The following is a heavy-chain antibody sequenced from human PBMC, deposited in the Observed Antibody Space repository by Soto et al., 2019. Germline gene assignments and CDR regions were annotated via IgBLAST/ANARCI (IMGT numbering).Heavy chain of an antibody. V-gene: IGHV3-30*18. CDR1: GFTFSNYG. D-gene: IGHD4-17*01. J-gene: IGHJ6*02. CDR3: AKILQLGDYAFYYYGMDV. Sequence: QVQLVESGGGVVQPGRSLRLSCAASGFTFSNYGMHWVRQAPGKGLEWVAVISYDGSNKYYADSVKGRFTISRDNSKNTLYLQMNSRRAEDTAVYYCAKILQLGDYAFYYYGMDVWGHGTTVTVSS. CDR2: ISYDGSNK.